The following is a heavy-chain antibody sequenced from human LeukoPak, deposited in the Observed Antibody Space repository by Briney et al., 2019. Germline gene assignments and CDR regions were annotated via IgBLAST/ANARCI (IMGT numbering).Heavy chain of an antibody. D-gene: IGHD2-8*01. J-gene: IGHJ4*02. CDR3: SRENGAFSPFGF. V-gene: IGHV4-34*01. Sequence: PSETLSLTCAVYGGSFSGYYWSWIRQPPGKGLEWIGEINHSGSTNYNPSLKSRVTISVDTSKNQLSLNLSSVTAADTAVYYCSRENGAFSPFGFWGQGTLVTV. CDR2: INHSGST. CDR1: GGSFSGYY.